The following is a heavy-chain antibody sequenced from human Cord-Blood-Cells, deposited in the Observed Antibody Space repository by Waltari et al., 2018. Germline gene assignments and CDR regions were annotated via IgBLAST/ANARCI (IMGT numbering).Heavy chain of an antibody. V-gene: IGHV4-34*01. CDR2: INHSGST. CDR1: GGSFRGYY. Sequence: QVQLQQWGAGLLKPSETLSLTCAVYGGSFRGYYWRWIRQPPGKGLEWIGEINHSGSTNYNPSLKSRVTISVDTSKNQFSLKLSSVTAAGTAVYYCARGGCSSTSCYYFDYWGQGTLVTVSS. D-gene: IGHD2-2*01. CDR3: ARGGCSSTSCYYFDY. J-gene: IGHJ4*02.